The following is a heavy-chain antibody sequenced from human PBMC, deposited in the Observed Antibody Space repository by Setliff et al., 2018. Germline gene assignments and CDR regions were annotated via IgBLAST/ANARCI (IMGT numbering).Heavy chain of an antibody. CDR2: INPNSGGT. D-gene: IGHD6-19*01. CDR1: GYTFRSYG. CDR3: SRATRDSDGWYYEYSWFDP. V-gene: IGHV1-2*02. Sequence: ASVKVSCKASGYTFRSYGINWVRQAPGQGLEWMGWINPNSGGTNYAQKFQGRVTMTRDTSISTAYMELSRLRSDDTAVYYCSRATRDSDGWYYEYSWFDPWGQGTLVTVSS. J-gene: IGHJ5*02.